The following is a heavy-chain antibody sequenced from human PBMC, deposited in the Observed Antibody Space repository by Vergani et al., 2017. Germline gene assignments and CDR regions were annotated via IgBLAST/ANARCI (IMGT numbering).Heavy chain of an antibody. CDR1: GGSISSGSYY. CDR3: ARGGLWFGEAYYYYGMDV. CDR2: IYTSGST. V-gene: IGHV4-61*02. J-gene: IGHJ6*02. Sequence: QVNLQESGPGLVKPSQTLSLTCTVSGGSISSGSYYWSWIRQPAGKGLEWIGRIYTSGSTNYNPSLKSRVTISVDTSKNQFSLKLSSVTAADTAVYYCARGGLWFGEAYYYYGMDVWGQGTTGTVSS. D-gene: IGHD3-10*01.